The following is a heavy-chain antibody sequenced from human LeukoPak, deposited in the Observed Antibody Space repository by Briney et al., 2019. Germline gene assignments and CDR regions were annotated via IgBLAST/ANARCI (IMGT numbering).Heavy chain of an antibody. D-gene: IGHD6-13*01. CDR2: IYSGGST. Sequence: PGGSLRLSCAASGFTVSSNYMSWVRQAPGKGLEWVSVIYSGGSTYYADSVKGRFTISRGNSKNTLYLQMNSLRAEDTAVYYCARDHHSSSWSNYWGQGTLVTVSS. CDR1: GFTVSSNY. CDR3: ARDHHSSSWSNY. V-gene: IGHV3-53*01. J-gene: IGHJ4*02.